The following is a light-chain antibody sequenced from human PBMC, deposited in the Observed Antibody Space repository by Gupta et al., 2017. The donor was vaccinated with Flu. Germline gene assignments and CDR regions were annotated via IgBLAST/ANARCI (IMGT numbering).Light chain of an antibody. Sequence: EIVLTQSPGTLSLSPGERATLSCRASQSVSSSSLAWYQQRPGQAPRLLIFGASSRATGIPDRFSGGGSGTDFILTISRLEPEDFAVYYCQQHGNSPFTFGPGTKVDIK. CDR3: QQHGNSPFT. CDR1: QSVSSSS. J-gene: IGKJ3*01. V-gene: IGKV3-20*01. CDR2: GAS.